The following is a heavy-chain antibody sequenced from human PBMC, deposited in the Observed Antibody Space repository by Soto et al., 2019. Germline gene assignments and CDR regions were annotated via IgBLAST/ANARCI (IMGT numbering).Heavy chain of an antibody. CDR2: IIPIFGTA. V-gene: IGHV1-69*13. CDR3: ARPYYDILTGYYPTYRPFDY. J-gene: IGHJ4*02. CDR1: GGTFSSYA. D-gene: IGHD3-9*01. Sequence: SVKVSCKASGGTFSSYAISWVRQAPGQGLEWMGGIIPIFGTANYAQKFQGRVTITADESTSTAYMELSSLRSEDTAVYYCARPYYDILTGYYPTYRPFDYWGQRTLVTVSS.